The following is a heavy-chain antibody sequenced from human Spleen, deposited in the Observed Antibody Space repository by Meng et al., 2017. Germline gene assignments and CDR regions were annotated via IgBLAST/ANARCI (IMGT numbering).Heavy chain of an antibody. Sequence: GGSLRLSCAASGFTFSSYDMHWVRQATGKGLEWVSAIGTAGDTYYPGSVKGRFTISRENAKNSLYLQMNSLRAGDTAVYYCARAKVDDYGDYYFDYWGQGTLVTVSS. CDR1: GFTFSSYD. J-gene: IGHJ4*02. CDR3: ARAKVDDYGDYYFDY. CDR2: IGTAGDT. D-gene: IGHD4-17*01. V-gene: IGHV3-13*01.